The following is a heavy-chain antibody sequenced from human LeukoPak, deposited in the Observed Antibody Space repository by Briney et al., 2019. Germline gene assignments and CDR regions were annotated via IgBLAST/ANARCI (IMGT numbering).Heavy chain of an antibody. CDR2: IYHSGST. CDR3: ASGGYSSSWSPFDY. V-gene: IGHV4-30-2*01. Sequence: SETLSLTCAVSGGSISSGGLSWSWIRQPPGKGLEWIGYIYHSGSTYYNPSLKSRVNISVDRSKNQFSLKLTSVTAADTAVYYCASGGYSSSWSPFDYWGQGTLVTVSS. D-gene: IGHD6-13*01. CDR1: GGSISSGGLS. J-gene: IGHJ4*02.